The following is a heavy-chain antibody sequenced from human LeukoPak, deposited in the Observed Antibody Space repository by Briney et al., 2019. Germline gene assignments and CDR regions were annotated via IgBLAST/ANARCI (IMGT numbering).Heavy chain of an antibody. J-gene: IGHJ3*02. CDR3: AAAVEDFQKGSGLGAFDI. CDR1: GFTFSDYY. Sequence: GGSLRLSCAASGFTFSDYYMSWIRQAPGKGLEWVSYISSSGSTIYYADSVKGRFTISRDNAKNSLYLQMNSLRSEDTAVYYCAAAVEDFQKGSGLGAFDIWGQGTMVTVSS. V-gene: IGHV3-11*01. CDR2: ISSSGSTI. D-gene: IGHD2/OR15-2a*01.